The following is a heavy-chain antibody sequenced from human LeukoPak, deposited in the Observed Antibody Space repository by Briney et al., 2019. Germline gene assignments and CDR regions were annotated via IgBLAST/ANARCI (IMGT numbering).Heavy chain of an antibody. V-gene: IGHV4-59*01. CDR3: ARDGYSSGWYDY. J-gene: IGHJ4*02. D-gene: IGHD6-19*01. CDR2: IYYSGGT. CDR1: GGSISSYY. Sequence: SETLSLTCTVSGGSISSYYWSWIRQPPGKGLEWIGYIYYSGGTNYNPSLKSRVTISVDTSRSQFSLKLSSVTAADTAVYYCARDGYSSGWYDYWGQGTLVTVSS.